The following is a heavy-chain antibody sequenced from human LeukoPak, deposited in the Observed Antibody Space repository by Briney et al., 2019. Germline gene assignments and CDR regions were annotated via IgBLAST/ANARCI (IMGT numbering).Heavy chain of an antibody. CDR1: GYTFTGYY. V-gene: IGHV1-2*02. D-gene: IGHD5-12*01. CDR2: INPNSGDT. Sequence: ASVKVSCKTSGYTFTGYYMNWVRQAPGQGLEWMGWINPNSGDTNYAQKFQGRVTMTRDTPIGTAYMELSSLRSDDTAVYYCARVKEGLDAFDIWGQGTMVTVSS. J-gene: IGHJ3*02. CDR3: ARVKEGLDAFDI.